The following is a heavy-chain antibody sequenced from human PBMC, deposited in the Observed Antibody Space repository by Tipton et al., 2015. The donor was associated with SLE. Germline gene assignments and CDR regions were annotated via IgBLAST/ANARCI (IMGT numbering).Heavy chain of an antibody. J-gene: IGHJ4*02. V-gene: IGHV4-59*11. CDR3: AREGRWLQVDY. CDR2: IYYSGGT. Sequence: TLSLTCTVSGGSISSHYWSWIRQPPGKGLEWIGYIYYSGGTNYNPPLKSRVTISVDTSKNQFSLKLSSVTAADTAVYYCAREGRWLQVDYWGQGTLVTVTS. CDR1: GGSISSHY. D-gene: IGHD5-24*01.